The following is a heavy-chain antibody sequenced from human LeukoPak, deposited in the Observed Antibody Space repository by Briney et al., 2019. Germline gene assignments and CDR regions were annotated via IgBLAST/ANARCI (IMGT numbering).Heavy chain of an antibody. V-gene: IGHV1-2*02. Sequence: ASVKVSCKASGYTFTGYYMHWVRQAPGQGLEWMGWINPNSGGTNYAQKFQERVTITRDMSTSTAYMELSSLRSEDTAVYYCAASQTPYSGYDTFDYWGQGTLVTVSS. CDR1: GYTFTGYY. J-gene: IGHJ4*02. D-gene: IGHD5-12*01. CDR3: AASQTPYSGYDTFDY. CDR2: INPNSGGT.